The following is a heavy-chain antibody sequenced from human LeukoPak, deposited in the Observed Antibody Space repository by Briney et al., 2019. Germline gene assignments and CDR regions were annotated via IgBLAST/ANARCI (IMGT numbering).Heavy chain of an antibody. D-gene: IGHD2-21*01. Sequence: SETLSLTCTVSGGSISNYYWSWTRQPPGKGLEWIGYINYSGSTNYNPSLKSRVTISVDMSKNQFSLKLSSVTVADTAVYYCARDRLWNWFDPWGQGTLVTVSS. CDR3: ARDRLWNWFDP. J-gene: IGHJ5*02. V-gene: IGHV4-59*01. CDR1: GGSISNYY. CDR2: INYSGST.